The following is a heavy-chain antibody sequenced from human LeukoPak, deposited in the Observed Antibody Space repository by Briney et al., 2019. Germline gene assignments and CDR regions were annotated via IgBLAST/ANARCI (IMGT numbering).Heavy chain of an antibody. Sequence: GGSLRLSCAVSGFAFDDYAMHWVRQAPGKGLEWVSGISWNSGSIGYADSVKGRFTISRDNAKNSLYLQMNSLRAEDTALYYCAKDGPARGYFDYWGQGTLVTVSS. J-gene: IGHJ4*02. V-gene: IGHV3-9*01. CDR1: GFAFDDYA. CDR3: AKDGPARGYFDY. CDR2: ISWNSGSI.